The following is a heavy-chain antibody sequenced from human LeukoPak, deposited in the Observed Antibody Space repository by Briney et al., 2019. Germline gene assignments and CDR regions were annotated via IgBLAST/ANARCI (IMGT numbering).Heavy chain of an antibody. D-gene: IGHD2-2*01. V-gene: IGHV3-21*01. J-gene: IGHJ4*02. Sequence: GGSLRLSCAASGFTFNSYSMNWVRQTPGKGLEWVSSISSSSGYINYADSVKGRFTVSRDNAKNSLYQQMNSLRAEDTAVYYCARDSGYCSSTGCYVHYFDYWGQGTLVTVSS. CDR3: ARDSGYCSSTGCYVHYFDY. CDR2: ISSSSGYI. CDR1: GFTFNSYS.